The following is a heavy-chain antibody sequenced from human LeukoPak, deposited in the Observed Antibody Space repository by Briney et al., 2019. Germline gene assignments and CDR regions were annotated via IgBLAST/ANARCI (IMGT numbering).Heavy chain of an antibody. V-gene: IGHV4-30-2*01. Sequence: SETLSLTCTVSGGSISSGGYYWSWIRQPPGKGLEWIGYIYHSGSTYYNPSLKSRVTISVDRSKNQFSLKLSSVTAADTAVYFCARPKRGDSTSWYVDFWGQGTLVTVSS. D-gene: IGHD6-13*01. CDR3: ARPKRGDSTSWYVDF. CDR2: IYHSGST. CDR1: GGSISSGGYY. J-gene: IGHJ4*02.